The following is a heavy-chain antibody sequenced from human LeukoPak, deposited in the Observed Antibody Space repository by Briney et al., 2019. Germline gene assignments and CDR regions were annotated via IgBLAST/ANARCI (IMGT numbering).Heavy chain of an antibody. Sequence: ASVKVSCKASGYTFTVYYMHWVRQAPGQGLEWMGWNNPNSGGTSYAQKFQGRVTMTRDTSISTAYMELSRLRSDDTAVYYCARGGYCSSTSCYDDAFDIWGQGTMVTVSS. J-gene: IGHJ3*02. V-gene: IGHV1-2*02. CDR1: GYTFTVYY. CDR2: NNPNSGGT. D-gene: IGHD2-2*01. CDR3: ARGGYCSSTSCYDDAFDI.